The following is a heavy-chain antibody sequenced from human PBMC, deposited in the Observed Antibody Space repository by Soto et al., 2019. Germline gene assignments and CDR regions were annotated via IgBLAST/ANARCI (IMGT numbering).Heavy chain of an antibody. CDR2: ISSSGSTI. D-gene: IGHD5-18*01. CDR1: GFTFSSYE. V-gene: IGHV3-48*03. Sequence: GGSLRLSCAASGFTFSSYEMNWVRQAPGKGLEWVSYISSSGSTIYYADSVKGRFTISRDNAKNSLYLQMNSLRAEDTAVYYCASDPRGYSYGEVYWGQGTLVTVSS. J-gene: IGHJ4*02. CDR3: ASDPRGYSYGEVY.